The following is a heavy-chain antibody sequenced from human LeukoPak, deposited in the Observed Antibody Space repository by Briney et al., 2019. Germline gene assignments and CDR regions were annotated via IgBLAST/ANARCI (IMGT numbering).Heavy chain of an antibody. CDR3: AKYGVSESYRGLDY. J-gene: IGHJ4*02. Sequence: PGGSLRLSCAASGFTFGTYAMSWVRQAPGKGLGWVSRISDTGDVAYYADSVKGRFTISRDNSQNTLYPQMNSLRAEDTALYYCAKYGVSESYRGLDYRGQGTLVTVTS. D-gene: IGHD3-16*02. V-gene: IGHV3-23*01. CDR1: GFTFGTYA. CDR2: ISDTGDVA.